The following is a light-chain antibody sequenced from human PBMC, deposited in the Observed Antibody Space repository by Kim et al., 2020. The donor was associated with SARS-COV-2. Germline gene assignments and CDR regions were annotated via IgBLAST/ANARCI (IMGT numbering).Light chain of an antibody. CDR3: AAWDDSLSGYV. CDR2: RNN. J-gene: IGLJ1*01. CDR1: SSNIGSNY. V-gene: IGLV1-47*01. Sequence: GERVTISFSGSSSNIGSNYLYWYQQLPGTAPKLLIYRNNQRPSGVPDRFSGSKSGTSASLAISGLRSEDEADYYCAAWDDSLSGYVFGTGTKVTVL.